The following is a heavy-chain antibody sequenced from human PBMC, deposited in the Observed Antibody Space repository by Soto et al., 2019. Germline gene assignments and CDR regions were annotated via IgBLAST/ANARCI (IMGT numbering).Heavy chain of an antibody. V-gene: IGHV1-69*01. D-gene: IGHD5-12*01. CDR3: AREGSGYNF. Sequence: QVQLVQSGAELKKPGSSVKVSCKASGGTFSSFGISWVRQAPGQGREWMGGIIPVFGRPNYAQRFRGRLTITADESTNTCYMELIDLESEDTAVYYCAREGSGYNFWGQGTQVTVSS. J-gene: IGHJ1*01. CDR2: IIPVFGRP. CDR1: GGTFSSFG.